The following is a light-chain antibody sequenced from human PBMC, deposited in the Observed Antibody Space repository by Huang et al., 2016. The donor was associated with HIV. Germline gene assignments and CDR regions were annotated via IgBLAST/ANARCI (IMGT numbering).Light chain of an antibody. CDR1: QDIANS. V-gene: IGKV1-9*01. J-gene: IGKJ5*01. Sequence: QLTQSPSSLSMSVGDRVIITCQASQDIANSLAWYQNKPGRAPNLLISAASTLQSGVPSRFSGGSAGTYFTLIITNLQPDDFASYYCQQLHSYPITFGQGTRLDI. CDR3: QQLHSYPIT. CDR2: AAS.